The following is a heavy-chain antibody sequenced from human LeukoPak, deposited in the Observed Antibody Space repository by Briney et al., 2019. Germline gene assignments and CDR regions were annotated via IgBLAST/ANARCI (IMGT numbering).Heavy chain of an antibody. CDR3: ARAWLRRKYYYYMDV. J-gene: IGHJ6*03. D-gene: IGHD5-12*01. Sequence: ASVKVSCKPSGYTCSNYGMSWERQTPGHGLEWMGWISGFNGHTKYSQKSQGRVTMTTDTSTSTAYMEVRRLRSDDTAVYYCARAWLRRKYYYYMDVWGKGTTVTVSS. V-gene: IGHV1-18*04. CDR1: GYTCSNYG. CDR2: ISGFNGHT.